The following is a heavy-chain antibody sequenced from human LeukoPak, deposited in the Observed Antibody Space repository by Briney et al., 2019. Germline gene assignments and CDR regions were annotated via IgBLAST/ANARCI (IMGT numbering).Heavy chain of an antibody. CDR3: AREGEDIVDV. J-gene: IGHJ6*04. V-gene: IGHV4-31*03. Sequence: PSQTLSLTCTVSGGSISSGGYYWSWIRQHPGKGLEWIGYIYYSGGTYYNPSLKSRVTISVDTSKNQFPLKLSSVTAADTAVYYCAREGEDIVDVWGKGTTVTVSS. CDR2: IYYSGGT. D-gene: IGHD2-15*01. CDR1: GGSISSGGYY.